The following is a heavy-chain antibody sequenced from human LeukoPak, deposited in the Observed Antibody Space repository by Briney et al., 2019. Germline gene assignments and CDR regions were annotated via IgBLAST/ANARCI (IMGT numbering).Heavy chain of an antibody. J-gene: IGHJ4*02. Sequence: GGSLRLSCAVSGFTFSSYAMSWVRQAPGKGLEWVSAISGSGGSTYYADSVKGRFTISRDNSKNTLYLQMNSLRAEDTAVYYCAKVRSRIAAAGTSVYYFDYWGQGTLVTVSS. CDR2: ISGSGGST. CDR1: GFTFSSYA. D-gene: IGHD6-13*01. CDR3: AKVRSRIAAAGTSVYYFDY. V-gene: IGHV3-23*01.